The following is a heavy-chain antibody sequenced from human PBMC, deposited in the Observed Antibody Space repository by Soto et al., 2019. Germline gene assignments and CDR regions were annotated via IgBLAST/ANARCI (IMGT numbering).Heavy chain of an antibody. CDR2: IIPIFGTA. Sequence: QVQLVQSGAEVKKPGSSVKVSCKASGGTFSSYAISWVRQAPGQGLEWMGGIIPIFGTANYAQKFQGRVTITADETTSTAYMELSSLRSEYTAVYYCARVPDLRAHVDSDAFDIWGQGTMVTVSS. J-gene: IGHJ3*02. CDR3: ARVPDLRAHVDSDAFDI. V-gene: IGHV1-69*12. CDR1: GGTFSSYA.